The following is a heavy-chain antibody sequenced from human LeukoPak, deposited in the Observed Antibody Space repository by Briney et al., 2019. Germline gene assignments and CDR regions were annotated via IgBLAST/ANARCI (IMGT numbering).Heavy chain of an antibody. J-gene: IGHJ4*02. Sequence: GGSLRLSCAASGFTFSSYAMSWVRQAPGEGLEWVSGISGSGGSTYYADSVKGRFTISRDNSKNTLYLQMNSLRVEDTAVYYCAKDRPSYYYDSSGYHWGQGTLVTVSS. CDR1: GFTFSSYA. D-gene: IGHD3-22*01. CDR2: ISGSGGST. V-gene: IGHV3-23*01. CDR3: AKDRPSYYYDSSGYH.